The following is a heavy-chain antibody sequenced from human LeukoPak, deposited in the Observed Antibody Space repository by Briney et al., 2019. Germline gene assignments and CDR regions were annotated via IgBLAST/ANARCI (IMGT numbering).Heavy chain of an antibody. CDR3: ASLRYGSGSQGALDYGSDY. CDR2: IYYSGST. CDR1: GGSISGYY. J-gene: IGHJ4*02. V-gene: IGHV4-59*01. Sequence: SETLSLTCTVSGGSISGYYWSWIRQPPGKGLEWIGYIYYSGSTNYNPSLKSRVTISVDTSENQFSLKLHSVTAADTAVYYCASLRYGSGSQGALDYGSDYWGQGTLVTVSS. D-gene: IGHD3-10*01.